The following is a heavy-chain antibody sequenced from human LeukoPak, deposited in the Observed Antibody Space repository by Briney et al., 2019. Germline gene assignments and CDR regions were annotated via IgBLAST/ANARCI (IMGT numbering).Heavy chain of an antibody. J-gene: IGHJ4*02. CDR3: TRGGASRPDY. CDR1: GFTFSGYW. D-gene: IGHD1-26*01. CDR2: INQDGSEK. Sequence: GGSLRLSCAASGFTFSGYWLSWVRQAPGTGLEWVAKINQDGSEKYYVDSVEGRFTISRDNAKNSLYLQMNSLRAEDTAVYYCTRGGASRPDYWGQGTLVTVSS. V-gene: IGHV3-7*04.